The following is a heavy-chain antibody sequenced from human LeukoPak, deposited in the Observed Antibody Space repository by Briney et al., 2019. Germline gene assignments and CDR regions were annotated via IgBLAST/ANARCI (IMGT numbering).Heavy chain of an antibody. J-gene: IGHJ4*02. D-gene: IGHD2-2*01. CDR3: ARIGYCSSTSCRLFDY. CDR1: GYTFTGYY. Sequence: ASVKVSCKASGYTFTGYYMHWVRQAPGQGLEWMGWINPNSGGTNYAQKFQGRVTTTRDTSISTAYMELSRLRSDDTAVYYCARIGYCSSTSCRLFDYWGQGTLVTVSS. V-gene: IGHV1-2*02. CDR2: INPNSGGT.